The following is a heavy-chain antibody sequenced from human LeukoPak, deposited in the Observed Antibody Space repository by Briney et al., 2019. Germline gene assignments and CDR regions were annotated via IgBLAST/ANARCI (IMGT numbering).Heavy chain of an antibody. Sequence: GGSLRLSCAASGFTFSTYAVSWVRQAPGKGLEWVSTISGNAGSTYYADSVKGRFTISRDNSKNTLYLQMNSLRAEDAAVYYCANDGRLSGSYGDLDYWGQGTLVTVSS. V-gene: IGHV3-23*01. CDR2: ISGNAGST. J-gene: IGHJ4*02. CDR1: GFTFSTYA. CDR3: ANDGRLSGSYGDLDY. D-gene: IGHD1-26*01.